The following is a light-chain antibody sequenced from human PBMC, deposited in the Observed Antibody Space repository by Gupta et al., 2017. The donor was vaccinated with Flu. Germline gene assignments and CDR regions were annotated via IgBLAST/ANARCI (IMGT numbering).Light chain of an antibody. V-gene: IGKV3-15*01. CDR2: GAD. Sequence: DTLSVSPGKRVTLSCRASRSVGGHLAWYQQKAGQAPRLLIYGADTRATGIPARFSGSGSGTEFTLTISSRQSEDFAVYYCLQYHDWPPYTFGQGTKLEIK. CDR3: LQYHDWPPYT. CDR1: RSVGGH. J-gene: IGKJ2*01.